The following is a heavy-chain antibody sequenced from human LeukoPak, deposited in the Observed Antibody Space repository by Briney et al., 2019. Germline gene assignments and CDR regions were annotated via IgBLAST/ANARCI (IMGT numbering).Heavy chain of an antibody. D-gene: IGHD5-12*01. CDR2: ISWNSGSI. CDR1: GFTFDDYA. J-gene: IGHJ4*02. V-gene: IGHV3-9*01. CDR3: AKEAAPRGDIVATTETDY. Sequence: QPGRSLRLSCAASGFTFDDYAMHWVRQAPGKGLEWVSGISWNSGSIGYADSVKGRFTISRDNAKNSLYLQMNSLRAEDTALYYCAKEAAPRGDIVATTETDYWGLGTLVTVSS.